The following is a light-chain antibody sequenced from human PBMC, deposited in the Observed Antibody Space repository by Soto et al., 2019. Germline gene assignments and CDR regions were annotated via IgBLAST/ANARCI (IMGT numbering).Light chain of an antibody. CDR2: GAS. CDR3: HNHNSYSQP. CDR1: QSIRYY. V-gene: IGKV1-5*01. J-gene: IGKJ1*01. Sequence: DIQLTQSPPTLSASVGDRVTITCRASQSIRYYLAWYQQMPGKAPKLLIYGASSLQSGVPSRFSGSGSGTEFTLTLSSRQPDDVATDFCHNHNSYSQPFGQGTQVEIK.